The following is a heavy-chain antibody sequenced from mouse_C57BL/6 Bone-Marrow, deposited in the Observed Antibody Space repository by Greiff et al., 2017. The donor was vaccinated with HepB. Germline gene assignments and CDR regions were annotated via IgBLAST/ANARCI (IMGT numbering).Heavy chain of an antibody. CDR2: ISNGGGST. J-gene: IGHJ1*03. CDR1: GFTFSDYY. Sequence: VQRVESGGGLVQPGGSLKLSCAASGFTFSDYYMYWVRQTPEKRLEWVAYISNGGGSTYYPDTVKGRFTISRDNAKNTLYLQMSRLKSEDTAMYYCARRYGNYGYFDVWGTGTTVTVSS. CDR3: ARRYGNYGYFDV. D-gene: IGHD2-1*01. V-gene: IGHV5-12*01.